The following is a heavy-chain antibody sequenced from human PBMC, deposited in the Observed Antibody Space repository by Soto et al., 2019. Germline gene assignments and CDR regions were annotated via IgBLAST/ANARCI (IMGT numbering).Heavy chain of an antibody. D-gene: IGHD3-10*01. CDR1: GYTFTSYA. V-gene: IGHV7-4-1*01. Sequence: ASVKVSCKASGYTFTSYAMNWVRQAPGQGLEWMGWINTNTGNPTYAQGFTGRFVFSLDTSVSTAYLQICSLKAEDTAVYYCARDLTVRGVIAHSYYYGMDVWGQGTTVTVSS. J-gene: IGHJ6*02. CDR2: INTNTGNP. CDR3: ARDLTVRGVIAHSYYYGMDV.